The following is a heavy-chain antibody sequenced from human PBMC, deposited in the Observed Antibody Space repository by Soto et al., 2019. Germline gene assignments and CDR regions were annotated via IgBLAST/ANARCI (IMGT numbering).Heavy chain of an antibody. CDR2: IYYSGST. J-gene: IGHJ5*02. D-gene: IGHD5-12*01. CDR1: GGSISSRSYY. CDR3: ARHPWDGYDRRFDP. Sequence: TSETLSLTCTVSGGSISSRSYYWGWIRQPPGKGLEWIGSIYYSGSTYYNPSLRSRVTISVDTSKNQFSLKLNSVTAADTAVYYCARHPWDGYDRRFDPWGQGTLVTVSS. V-gene: IGHV4-39*01.